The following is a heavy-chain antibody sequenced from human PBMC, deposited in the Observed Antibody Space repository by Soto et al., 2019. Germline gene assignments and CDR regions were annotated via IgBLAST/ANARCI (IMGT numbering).Heavy chain of an antibody. D-gene: IGHD6-19*01. V-gene: IGHV3-21*01. J-gene: IGHJ6*02. Sequence: EVQLVESGGGLVKPGGSLTLSCAASGFTFSNYTRNWVRQAPGKGLEWVSSISRSSRNIYYADSVKGRFTISRDNAKNALYLHMNSLRAGDTAVYYCARDLKVAGTNSFYYYGMDVWGQGTTVTVSS. CDR2: ISRSSRNI. CDR1: GFTFSNYT. CDR3: ARDLKVAGTNSFYYYGMDV.